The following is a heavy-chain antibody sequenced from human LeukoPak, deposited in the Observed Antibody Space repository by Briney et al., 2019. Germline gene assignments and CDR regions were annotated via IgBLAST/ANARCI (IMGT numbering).Heavy chain of an antibody. D-gene: IGHD3-9*01. Sequence: SETLSLTCAVYGGSFSGYYWSWIRQPPGKGLEWIGEINHSGSTNYNPSLKSRVTTSVDTSKNQFSLKLSSVTAADTAVYYCARDADILTGYPYNWFDPWGQGTLVTVSS. CDR2: INHSGST. CDR3: ARDADILTGYPYNWFDP. V-gene: IGHV4-34*01. J-gene: IGHJ5*02. CDR1: GGSFSGYY.